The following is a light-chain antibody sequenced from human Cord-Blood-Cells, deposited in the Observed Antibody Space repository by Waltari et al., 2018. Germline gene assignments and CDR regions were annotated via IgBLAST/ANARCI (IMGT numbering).Light chain of an antibody. Sequence: EIVLTQSPGTLSLSPGERATLSCRASQSVSSSYLAWYQQKPGQAPRLLIYGASSRATGIPDRFSGSGSGTDFTLTIRGLAPEDFAVYYCQQYGSSPTFGQGTKVEIK. V-gene: IGKV3-20*01. J-gene: IGKJ1*01. CDR2: GAS. CDR1: QSVSSSY. CDR3: QQYGSSPT.